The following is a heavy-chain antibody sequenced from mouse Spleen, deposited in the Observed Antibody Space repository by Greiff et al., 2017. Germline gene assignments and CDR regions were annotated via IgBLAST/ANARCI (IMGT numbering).Heavy chain of an antibody. CDR3: ARDILRYEYYAMDY. J-gene: IGHJ4*01. D-gene: IGHD1-1*01. V-gene: IGHV1-53*01. Sequence: QVHVKQPGTELVKPGASVKLSCKASGYTFTSYWMHWVKQRPGQGLEWIGNINPSNGGTNYNEKFKSKATLTVDKSSSTAYMQLSSLTSEDSAVYYCARDILRYEYYAMDYWGQGTSVTVSS. CDR2: INPSNGGT. CDR1: GYTFTSYW.